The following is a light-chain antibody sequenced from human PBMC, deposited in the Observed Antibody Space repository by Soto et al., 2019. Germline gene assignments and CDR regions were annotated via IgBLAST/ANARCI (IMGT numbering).Light chain of an antibody. CDR2: GAS. V-gene: IGKV3-15*01. CDR3: QQYNNWPPT. Sequence: EIVMTQSPATLSVSPGERATPSCRASQSVSSNFAWYQQKPGQAPRLLIYGASTRATGIPARFSGSGSGTEFTLTISSLQSEDFSVYYCQQYNNWPPTFGQGTKLEIK. J-gene: IGKJ2*01. CDR1: QSVSSN.